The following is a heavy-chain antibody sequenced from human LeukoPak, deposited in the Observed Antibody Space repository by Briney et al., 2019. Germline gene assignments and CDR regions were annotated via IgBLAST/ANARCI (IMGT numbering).Heavy chain of an antibody. V-gene: IGHV3-7*01. J-gene: IGHJ4*02. CDR3: ARDHGIPGSGSYKFDY. CDR1: GFTFSSYW. CDR2: INQDGSEE. D-gene: IGHD3-10*01. Sequence: PGGSLRLSCAASGFTFSSYWMSWVRQAPGKGLEWVANINQDGSEEYYVDSVKGRFTISRDYAKNLLYLQMNSLRVEDTAVYYCARDHGIPGSGSYKFDYWGQGTLVTVSS.